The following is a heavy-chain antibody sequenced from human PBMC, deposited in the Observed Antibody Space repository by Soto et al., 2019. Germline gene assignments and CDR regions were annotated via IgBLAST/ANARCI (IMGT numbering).Heavy chain of an antibody. CDR2: IYHSTGYP. J-gene: IGHJ4*02. CDR1: SGSPNIHY. D-gene: IGHD2-2*01. CDR3: ARDDRASWQFDY. V-gene: IGHV4-59*11. Sequence: PSETLSLTCTVSSGSPNIHYWSWIRQPPGKGLEWVGDIYHSTGYPTYNPSLKSRVTISIDTSKNQFSLKLNSVTAADTAVYYCARDDRASWQFDYWSQGTVVTVSS.